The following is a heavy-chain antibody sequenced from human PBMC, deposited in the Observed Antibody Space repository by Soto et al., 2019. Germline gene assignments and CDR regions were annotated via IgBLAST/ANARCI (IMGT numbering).Heavy chain of an antibody. CDR1: GGSISSGGYY. CDR2: IYYSGST. J-gene: IGHJ6*02. D-gene: IGHD3-16*02. Sequence: QVQLQESGPGLVKPSQTLSLTCTVSGGSISSGGYYWSWIRQHPGKGLEWIGYIYYSGSTYYNPSPKSRVTISVDTSKNQFSLKLSSVTAADTAVYYCARAYDYVWGSYRYYYYYGMDVWGQGTTVTVSS. V-gene: IGHV4-31*03. CDR3: ARAYDYVWGSYRYYYYYGMDV.